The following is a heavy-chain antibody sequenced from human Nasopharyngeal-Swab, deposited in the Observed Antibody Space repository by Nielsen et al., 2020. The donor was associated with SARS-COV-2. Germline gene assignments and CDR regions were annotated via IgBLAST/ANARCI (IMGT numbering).Heavy chain of an antibody. Sequence: SETLSLTCTVSGDSIDGYSWTWIRQPPGKGLEWIAYFSYSGSANYNPSLMGRVTISVDTSKNQVSLKLTSVTAADTAVYYCARSLSIVRGVAYYFDFWGQGTLVTVSS. D-gene: IGHD3-10*01. J-gene: IGHJ4*02. CDR2: FSYSGSA. CDR1: GDSIDGYS. CDR3: ARSLSIVRGVAYYFDF. V-gene: IGHV4-59*13.